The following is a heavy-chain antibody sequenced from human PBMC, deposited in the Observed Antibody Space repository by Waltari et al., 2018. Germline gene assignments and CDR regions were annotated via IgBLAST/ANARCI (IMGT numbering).Heavy chain of an antibody. J-gene: IGHJ4*02. CDR3: ARLIRYSYAM. Sequence: QLQLQESGPGLVKPSETLSLTCTVSGGYISSSSYYWGWIRQPPGKGLEWIGSIYYSGSTYYNPSLKSRVTISVDTSKNQFSLKLSSVTAADTAVYYCARLIRYSYAMWGQGTLVTVSS. CDR2: IYYSGST. V-gene: IGHV4-39*01. CDR1: GGYISSSSYY. D-gene: IGHD5-18*01.